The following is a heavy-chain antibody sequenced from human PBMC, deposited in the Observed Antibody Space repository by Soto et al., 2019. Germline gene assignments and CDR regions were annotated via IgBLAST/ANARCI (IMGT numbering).Heavy chain of an antibody. J-gene: IGHJ4*02. V-gene: IGHV1-69*01. CDR1: GGTFTRHP. CDR3: TSEGYKCGSPADFGS. D-gene: IGHD2-15*01. Sequence: QVQLVQSGAEVKKPGSSVKVSCKASGGTFTRHPISWVRQAPGHGLERMGGVIPFSGTITYAQQVQGRVTISADESTSTAYMELSSLRSDDTAVYYCTSEGYKCGSPADFGSWGQGTLVSVSS. CDR2: VIPFSGTI.